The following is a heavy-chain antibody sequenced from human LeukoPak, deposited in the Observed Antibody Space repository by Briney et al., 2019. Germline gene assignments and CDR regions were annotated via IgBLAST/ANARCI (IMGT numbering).Heavy chain of an antibody. D-gene: IGHD6-13*01. CDR2: IYYSGST. J-gene: IGHJ4*02. V-gene: IGHV4-39*01. Sequence: SETLSLTCTVSGGSISSSSYYWGWIRQPPGKGLAWIGSIYYSGSTYYNPSLKSRVTISVDTSKNQSSLKLSSVTAADTAVYYCARHAVRAAAGHFDYWGQGTLVTVSS. CDR1: GGSISSSSYY. CDR3: ARHAVRAAAGHFDY.